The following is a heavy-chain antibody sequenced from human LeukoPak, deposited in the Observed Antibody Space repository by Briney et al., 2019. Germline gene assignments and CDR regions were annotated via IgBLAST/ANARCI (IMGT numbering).Heavy chain of an antibody. CDR2: IHIAGNT. V-gene: IGHV3-53*01. CDR3: VRVMGVSIVGATHDAFDI. D-gene: IGHD1-26*01. J-gene: IGHJ3*02. CDR1: GFTVSSNY. Sequence: GGSLRLSCAASGFTVSSNYMSWVRQAPGKGLEWVSVIHIAGNTFYADSVKGRFTISRDNAKNSLYLQMNSLRAEDTAVYYCVRVMGVSIVGATHDAFDIWGQGTMVTVSS.